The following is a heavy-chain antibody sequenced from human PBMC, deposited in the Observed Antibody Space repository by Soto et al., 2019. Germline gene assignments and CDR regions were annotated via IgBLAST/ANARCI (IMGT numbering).Heavy chain of an antibody. Sequence: QLQLQESGPGLVKTSETLSLTCSVFGCSISSSSHYWGWIRQAPGKGLEWIGSMSYSGSAYYNTTLKSRVTIFVGMSKNQFSLKLSSVTAADTAMYYCARGHGGITVCGAPGHFDYWGQGTRVTVSS. V-gene: IGHV4-39*01. CDR3: ARGHGGITVCGAPGHFDY. J-gene: IGHJ4*02. CDR1: GCSISSSSHY. CDR2: MSYSGSA. D-gene: IGHD3-3*01.